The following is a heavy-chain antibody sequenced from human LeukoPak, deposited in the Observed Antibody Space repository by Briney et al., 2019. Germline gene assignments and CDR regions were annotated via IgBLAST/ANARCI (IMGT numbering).Heavy chain of an antibody. CDR2: INWNGGST. D-gene: IGHD6-19*01. CDR1: GFTFDDYG. Sequence: GGSLRLSCAASGFTFDDYGMSWVRQAPGKGLEWVSGINWNGGSTGYADSVKGRFTISRDNAKNSLYLQMNSLSAEDTALYYCARVYRYSSGWYGYYFDYWGQGTLVTVSS. J-gene: IGHJ4*02. CDR3: ARVYRYSSGWYGYYFDY. V-gene: IGHV3-20*04.